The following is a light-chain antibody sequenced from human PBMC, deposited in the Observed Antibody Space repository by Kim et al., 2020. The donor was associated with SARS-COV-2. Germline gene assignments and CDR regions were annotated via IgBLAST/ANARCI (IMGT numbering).Light chain of an antibody. CDR2: SDD. CDR1: SSNIGNNA. J-gene: IGLJ3*02. V-gene: IGLV1-36*01. CDR3: AAWDDRLNGPV. Sequence: QRVTISCSGSSSNIGNNAVNWYQQLPGKAPKLLIYSDDQMPSGVSDRFSGSKSGTSASLAISGLQSEDEADYYCAAWDDRLNGPVFGGGTQLTVL.